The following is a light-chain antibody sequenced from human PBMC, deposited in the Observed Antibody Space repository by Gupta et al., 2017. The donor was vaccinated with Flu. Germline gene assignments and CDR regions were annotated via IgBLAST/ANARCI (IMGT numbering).Light chain of an antibody. Sequence: PSSFSASTGDRVTITCRASQGISSYLAWYQQKPGKAPKLLIYAASTLQSGVPSRFSGSGSGTDFTLTISCLQSEDFATYYCQQYDSYPATFGQGTKVEIK. V-gene: IGKV1-8*01. CDR2: AAS. CDR1: QGISSY. CDR3: QQYDSYPAT. J-gene: IGKJ1*01.